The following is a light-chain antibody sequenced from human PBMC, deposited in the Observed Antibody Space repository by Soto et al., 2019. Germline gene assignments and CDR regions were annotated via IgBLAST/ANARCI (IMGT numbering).Light chain of an antibody. V-gene: IGKV3-20*01. CDR2: GTS. CDR3: QQYGSSPYT. Sequence: ENVLTRSPGTLSLSPGERATLSCRASQSVDSTYLAWYQQKPGQAPRLLIYGTSTRATGIPGRFSGSGSGTDFTLTISRLEPEDFAVYYCQQYGSSPYTFGQGTKLEIK. CDR1: QSVDSTY. J-gene: IGKJ2*01.